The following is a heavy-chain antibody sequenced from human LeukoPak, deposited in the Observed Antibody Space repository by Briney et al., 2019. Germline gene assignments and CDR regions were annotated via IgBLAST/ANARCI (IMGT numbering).Heavy chain of an antibody. CDR3: ARQHDSYYYYYIDF. CDR1: GYSISNGYY. Sequence: SETLSLTCAVSGYSISNGYYWVWIRQPPGGGLEWIGSPYHSDSAYYNTSLRSRVSMSVDTSKNQFSLTLSFVTAADTAVYYCARQHDSYYYYYIDFWGSGTTVTVSS. CDR2: PYHSDSA. J-gene: IGHJ6*03. V-gene: IGHV4-38-2*01.